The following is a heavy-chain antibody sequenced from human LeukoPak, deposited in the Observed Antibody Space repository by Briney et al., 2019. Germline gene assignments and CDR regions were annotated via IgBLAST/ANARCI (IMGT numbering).Heavy chain of an antibody. D-gene: IGHD5-24*01. CDR3: ARRKMAKRNYFDY. CDR1: GGSFSGYY. J-gene: IGHJ4*02. Sequence: PSETLSLTCAVYGGSFSGYYWSWIRQPPGKGLEWIGEINHSGSTNYNPSLKSRGTISVDTSKNQFSLKLSSVTAADTAVYYCARRKMAKRNYFDYWGQGTLVTVSS. V-gene: IGHV4-34*01. CDR2: INHSGST.